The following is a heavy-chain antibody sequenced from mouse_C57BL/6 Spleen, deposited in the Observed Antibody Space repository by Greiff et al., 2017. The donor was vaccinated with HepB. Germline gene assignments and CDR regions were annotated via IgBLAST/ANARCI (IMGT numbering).Heavy chain of an antibody. Sequence: EVQLVESGPGLVKPSQSLSLTCSVTGYSITSGYYWNWIRQFPGNKLEWMGYISYDGSNNYNPSLKNRISITRDTSKNQFFLKLNSVTTEDTATYYCAELGSFAYWGQGTLVAVSA. V-gene: IGHV3-6*01. CDR3: AELGSFAY. D-gene: IGHD4-1*01. CDR1: GYSITSGYY. CDR2: ISYDGSN. J-gene: IGHJ3*01.